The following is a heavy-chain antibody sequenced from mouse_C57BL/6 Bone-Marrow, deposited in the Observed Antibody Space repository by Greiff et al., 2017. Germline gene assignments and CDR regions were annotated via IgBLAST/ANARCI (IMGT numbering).Heavy chain of an antibody. CDR1: GYTFTNYW. CDR2: IYPGGGYT. D-gene: IGHD1-1*01. CDR3: ARGDYYGSSFAY. Sequence: VQLQQSGPELVRPGPSVTMSCTASGYTFTNYWIGWAKQRPGHGLEWIGDIYPGGGYTNYNEKFKGKATLTADKSSSTAYMQFSSLTSEDSAIYYCARGDYYGSSFAYWGQGTLVTVSA. J-gene: IGHJ3*01. V-gene: IGHV1-63*01.